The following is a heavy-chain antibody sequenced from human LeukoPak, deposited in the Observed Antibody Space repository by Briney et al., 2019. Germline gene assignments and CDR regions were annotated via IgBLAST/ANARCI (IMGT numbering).Heavy chain of an antibody. Sequence: SETLSPTCAVYGGSFSGYYWSWIRQPPGKGLEWIGEINHSGSTNYNPSLKSRVTISVDTSKNQFSLKLSSVTAADTAVYYCARSRYCSSTSCYDQNCFDPWGQGTLVTVSS. J-gene: IGHJ5*02. CDR2: INHSGST. V-gene: IGHV4-34*01. CDR3: ARSRYCSSTSCYDQNCFDP. D-gene: IGHD2-2*01. CDR1: GGSFSGYY.